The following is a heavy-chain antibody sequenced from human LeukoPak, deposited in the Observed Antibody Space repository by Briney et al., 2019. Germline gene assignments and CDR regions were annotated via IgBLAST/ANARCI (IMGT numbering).Heavy chain of an antibody. V-gene: IGHV3-21*01. D-gene: IGHD2-15*01. J-gene: IGHJ4*02. CDR1: GFIFSDYS. Sequence: GGSLRLSCAASGFIFSDYSLNWVRQAPGKGLEWVSSISSSSSYTKSADSVKGRFTISRDNAKNSLYLQMNSLRDEDTAVYYCATSRRTYCSGGSCYSRTLDHWGQGARVTVSS. CDR3: ATSRRTYCSGGSCYSRTLDH. CDR2: ISSSSSYT.